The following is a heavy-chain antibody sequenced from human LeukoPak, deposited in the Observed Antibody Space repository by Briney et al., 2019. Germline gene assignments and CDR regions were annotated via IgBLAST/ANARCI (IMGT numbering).Heavy chain of an antibody. CDR2: INGRGST. J-gene: IGHJ4*02. CDR3: ARDVGGGPFFDY. V-gene: IGHV4-59*01. D-gene: IGHD2-15*01. CDR1: GGSLSGYH. Sequence: SEALSLTCSGSGGSLSGYHWDWIRQSPGKGLEWIGFINGRGSTDYHPSLKSRVSISVDTSKNQFSLNRNSVAAADTAMYYCARDVGGGPFFDYWGQGSLVTVSS.